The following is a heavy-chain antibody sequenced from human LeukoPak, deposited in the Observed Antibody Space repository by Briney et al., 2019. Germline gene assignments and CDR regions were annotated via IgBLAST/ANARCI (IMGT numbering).Heavy chain of an antibody. J-gene: IGHJ6*02. Sequence: GGSLRLSCAASGFTFSSYAMSWVRQAPGKGLEWVSAISGSGGSTYYADSVKGRFTISRDNSKNTRYLQMNSLRAEDTAVYYCAKEGGDTAMVRGFYYGMDVWGQGTTVTVSS. D-gene: IGHD5-18*01. CDR3: AKEGGDTAMVRGFYYGMDV. V-gene: IGHV3-23*01. CDR2: ISGSGGST. CDR1: GFTFSSYA.